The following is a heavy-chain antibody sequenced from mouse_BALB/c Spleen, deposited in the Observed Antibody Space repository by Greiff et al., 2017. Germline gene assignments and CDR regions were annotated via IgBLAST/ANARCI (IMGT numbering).Heavy chain of an antibody. CDR3: ARFSGNYVGWYMDV. Sequence: EVKLMESGGGLVQPGGSLSLSCAASGFSFSSFGMHWVRQAPEKGLEWVAYISSGSSTIYYADTVKGRFTISSDNPKNNLFLQITSLRSEDTAMYYCARFSGNYVGWYMDVWGAGTTVTVSS. D-gene: IGHD2-1*01. CDR1: GFSFSSFG. CDR2: ISSGSSTI. V-gene: IGHV5-17*02. J-gene: IGHJ1*01.